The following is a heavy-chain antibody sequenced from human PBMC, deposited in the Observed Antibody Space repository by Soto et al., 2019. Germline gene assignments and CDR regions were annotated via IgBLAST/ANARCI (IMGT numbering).Heavy chain of an antibody. CDR3: ARDLRNGWYFDL. V-gene: IGHV3-30*04. J-gene: IGHJ2*01. CDR2: ISYDGSNK. CDR1: GFTFSTYA. Sequence: QVQLVESGGGVVQPGRSLRLSCAASGFTFSTYAMHWVRQAPGKGLEWVAVISYDGSNKYYADSVKGRFTISRDNSKNTLYRQMDSLRAEDTAVYYCARDLRNGWYFDLWGRGTLVTVSS.